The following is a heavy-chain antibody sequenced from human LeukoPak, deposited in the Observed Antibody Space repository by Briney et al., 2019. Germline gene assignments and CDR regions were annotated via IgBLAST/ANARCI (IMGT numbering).Heavy chain of an antibody. CDR2: IYYSGST. CDR3: ARGWQQQNWFDP. Sequence: SETLSLTCTVSGGSISSYYWSWIRQPPGKGLEWIGYIYYSGSTNYNPSLKSRVTISVDTSKNQFSLKLSSVTAADTAVYYCARGWQQQNWFDPWGQGTLVTVSS. V-gene: IGHV4-59*01. J-gene: IGHJ5*02. CDR1: GGSISSYY. D-gene: IGHD6-13*01.